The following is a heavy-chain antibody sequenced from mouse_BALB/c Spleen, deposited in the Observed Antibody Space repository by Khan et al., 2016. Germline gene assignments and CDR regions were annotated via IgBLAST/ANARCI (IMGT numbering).Heavy chain of an antibody. CDR2: ISPGDGDT. CDR3: AYVGYGNLAY. Sequence: QVQLQQSGAELVRPGSTVKISCKASGYVFSNYWTNWVKQRAGQGLEWIGQISPGDGDTNYNGKFKGKARLTADQSSSTAYMQLSSLTSEDTAVHFAAYVGYGNLAYWGQGTTLTVSS. J-gene: IGHJ2*01. CDR1: GYVFSNYW. V-gene: IGHV1-80*01. D-gene: IGHD1-1*01.